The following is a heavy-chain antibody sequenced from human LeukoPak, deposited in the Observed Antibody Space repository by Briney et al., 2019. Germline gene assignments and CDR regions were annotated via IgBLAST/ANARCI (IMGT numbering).Heavy chain of an antibody. CDR3: ARGSIVVVPAAIRFRYYYYGMDV. J-gene: IGHJ6*02. D-gene: IGHD2-2*02. Sequence: SETLSLTCAVYGGSFSGYYWSWIRQPPGKGLEWIGEINHSGSTYYNPSLKSRVTISVDTSKNQFSLKLSSVTAADTAVYYCARGSIVVVPAAIRFRYYYYGMDVWGQGTTVTVSS. CDR2: INHSGST. V-gene: IGHV4-34*01. CDR1: GGSFSGYY.